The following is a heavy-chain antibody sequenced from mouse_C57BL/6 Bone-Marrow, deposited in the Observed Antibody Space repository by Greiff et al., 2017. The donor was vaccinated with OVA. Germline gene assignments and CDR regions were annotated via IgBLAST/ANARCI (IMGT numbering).Heavy chain of an antibody. D-gene: IGHD1-1*01. CDR1: GFTFSSYA. CDR2: ISDGGSYT. V-gene: IGHV5-4*01. CDR3: ARDRNTTVVATDRFAY. Sequence: EVMLVESGGGLVKPGGSLKLSCAASGFTFSSYAMSWVRQTPEKRLEWVATISDGGSYTYYPDNVKGRFTISRDNAKNNLYLQMRHLKSEDTAMYYCARDRNTTVVATDRFAYWGQGTLVTVSA. J-gene: IGHJ3*01.